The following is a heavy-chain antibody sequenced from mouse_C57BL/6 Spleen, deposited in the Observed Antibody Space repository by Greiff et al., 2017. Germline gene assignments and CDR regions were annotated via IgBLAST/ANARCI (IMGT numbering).Heavy chain of an antibody. CDR3: ARYEGSGYFDV. J-gene: IGHJ1*03. CDR2: INPSSGYT. V-gene: IGHV1-4*01. Sequence: QVQLQQSGAELARPGASVKMSCKASGYTFTSYTMHWVKQRPGQGLEWIGYINPSSGYTKYNQKFKDKATLTADKSSSTAYMQLSSLTSEDSAVYYCARYEGSGYFDVWGTGTTVTVSS. D-gene: IGHD2-12*01. CDR1: GYTFTSYT.